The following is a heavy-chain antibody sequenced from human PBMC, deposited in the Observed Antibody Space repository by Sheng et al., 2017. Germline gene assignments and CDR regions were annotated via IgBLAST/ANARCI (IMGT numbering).Heavy chain of an antibody. J-gene: IGHJ6*02. V-gene: IGHV1-69*01. CDR3: ARGAGYSGYDSGLYGMDV. CDR1: GGTLQQLC. CDR2: IIPIFGTA. D-gene: IGHD5-12*01. Sequence: AEVKKPGSSVKVSCKASGGTLQQLCYQLGATGPWTRALSGWEGIIPIFGTANYAQKFQGRVTITADESTSTAYMELSSLRSEDTAVYYCARGAGYSGYDSGLYGMDVWGQGTTVTVSS.